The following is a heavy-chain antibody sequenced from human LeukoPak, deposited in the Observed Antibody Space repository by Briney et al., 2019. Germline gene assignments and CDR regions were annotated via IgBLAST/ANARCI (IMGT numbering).Heavy chain of an antibody. Sequence: SETLSLTCTVSGGSISSYHWSWIRQPPGKGLEWIGYIYYSGSTNYNPSLKSRVTISVDTSKNQFSLKLSSVTAADTAVYYCASHGRGYSYGYYYYYYYMDVWGKGTTVTVSS. D-gene: IGHD5-18*01. V-gene: IGHV4-59*01. J-gene: IGHJ6*03. CDR2: IYYSGST. CDR3: ASHGRGYSYGYYYYYYYMDV. CDR1: GGSISSYH.